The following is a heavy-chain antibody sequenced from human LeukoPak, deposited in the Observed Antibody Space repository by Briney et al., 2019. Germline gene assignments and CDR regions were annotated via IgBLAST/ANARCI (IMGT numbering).Heavy chain of an antibody. D-gene: IGHD3-16*01. CDR3: ASGHYDYVWGSISPTNYFDN. CDR2: ISYDGSNK. V-gene: IGHV3-30*03. CDR1: GFTFSSYG. J-gene: IGHJ4*02. Sequence: GGSLRLSCAASGFTFSSYGMHLVRQAPGKGLEWVAVISYDGSNKYYADSVKGRFTISRDNSKNTLYLQMNSLRAEDTAVYYCASGHYDYVWGSISPTNYFDNWGQGTLVTVSS.